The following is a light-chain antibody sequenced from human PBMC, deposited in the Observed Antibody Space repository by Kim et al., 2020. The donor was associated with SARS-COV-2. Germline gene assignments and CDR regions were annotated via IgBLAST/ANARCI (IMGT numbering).Light chain of an antibody. V-gene: IGKV1-39*01. CDR3: LQTYSTPWT. Sequence: SASVGDRVFVTCRASQSITTYVSWYQQKPGKAPKLLIYAASTLHSGAPSRFSGSGSGTEFTLTITNLQPEDFATYYCLQTYSTPWTFGQGTKLEI. J-gene: IGKJ1*01. CDR2: AAS. CDR1: QSITTY.